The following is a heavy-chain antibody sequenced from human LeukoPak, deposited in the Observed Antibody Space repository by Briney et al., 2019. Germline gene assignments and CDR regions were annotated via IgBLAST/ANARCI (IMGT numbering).Heavy chain of an antibody. CDR3: AKGGGWIQLWLLIDY. CDR2: ISDSGGVT. CDR1: GFTFSNYA. V-gene: IGHV3-23*01. D-gene: IGHD5-18*01. J-gene: IGHJ4*02. Sequence: GESLKISCAASGFTFSNYAMTWVRQAPGKGLEWVSTISDSGGVTYYANSVKGRFTISRDNSRNTLFLQMNSLRAEDTAVYYCAKGGGWIQLWLLIDYWGQGTLVTVSS.